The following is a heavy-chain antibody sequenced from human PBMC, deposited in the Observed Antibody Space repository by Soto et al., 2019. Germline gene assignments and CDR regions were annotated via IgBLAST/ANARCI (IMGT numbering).Heavy chain of an antibody. CDR2: IRADGSDT. CDR1: GFTLSNDL. V-gene: IGHV3-74*01. J-gene: IGHJ4*02. CDR3: ARGLHSLFDC. Sequence: PGGSLRLSCSASGFTLSNDLVHWVRQSPGKGLVWVSRIRADGSDTAYADSVKGRFSISKDNSNNKLYVQMTSLRAEDTAVYYCARGLHSLFDCWGQGTLVTVS. D-gene: IGHD2-21*01.